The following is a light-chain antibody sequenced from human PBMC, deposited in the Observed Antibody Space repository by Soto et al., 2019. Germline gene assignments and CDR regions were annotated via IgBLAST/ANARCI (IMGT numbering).Light chain of an antibody. Sequence: AIRMTQSPSSFSASTGDRVTITCRASQGISSYLAWYQQKPGKAPKLLIYAASTLQSGVPSRFSGSGSGTDFTLTISCLQSEDFATYYCHQYYSYPLTFGGGT. V-gene: IGKV1-8*01. CDR1: QGISSY. CDR3: HQYYSYPLT. CDR2: AAS. J-gene: IGKJ4*01.